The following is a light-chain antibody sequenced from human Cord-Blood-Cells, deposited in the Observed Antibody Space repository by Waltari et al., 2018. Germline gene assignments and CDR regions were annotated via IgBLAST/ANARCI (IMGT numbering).Light chain of an antibody. J-gene: IGKJ2*01. CDR3: QQSYSTPYT. CDR1: QSISSY. CDR2: AAS. Sequence: DIQMTQSPSSLSASVGDRVTITCQASQSISSYLNWYQQKPGKAPKLLIYAASSLQSWVPSRFSGSGSGTDFTLTISSLQPEDFATYYCQQSYSTPYTFGQGTKLEIK. V-gene: IGKV1-39*01.